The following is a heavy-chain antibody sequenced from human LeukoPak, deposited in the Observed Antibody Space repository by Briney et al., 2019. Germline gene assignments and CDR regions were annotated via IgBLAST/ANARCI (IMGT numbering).Heavy chain of an antibody. CDR2: IWYDETTK. Sequence: GGSLRLSCAASGFIFRKYGMHWVRQAPGKGLEWVAVIWYDETTKYYADSVKGRFTISRDNSKNTVYLQMNSLRAEDTAVYYCARGIYGNFDYWGQGSLVTVSS. D-gene: IGHD4-17*01. V-gene: IGHV3-33*01. J-gene: IGHJ4*02. CDR3: ARGIYGNFDY. CDR1: GFIFRKYG.